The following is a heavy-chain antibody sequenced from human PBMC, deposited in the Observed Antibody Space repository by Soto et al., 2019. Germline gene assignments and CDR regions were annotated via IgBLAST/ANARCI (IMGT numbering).Heavy chain of an antibody. CDR2: ISASVRDT. CDR3: ARVHLVAGSAFFCDMDV. J-gene: IGHJ6*02. Sequence: LRLSCVASGFKLTSSRMKWVCQAPGKGLEWGASISASVRDTFYRPSVKGRFDISRNNAGNSLYLRMDSLRVEETAVYQCARVHLVAGSAFFCDMDVWGPGTAVTVSS. D-gene: IGHD6-6*01. V-gene: IGHV3-21*06. CDR1: GFKLTSSR.